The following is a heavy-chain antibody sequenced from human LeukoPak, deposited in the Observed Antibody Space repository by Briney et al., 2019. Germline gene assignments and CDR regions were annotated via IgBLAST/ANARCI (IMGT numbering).Heavy chain of an antibody. V-gene: IGHV3-7*01. J-gene: IGHJ4*02. CDR1: GFTFSSYA. Sequence: GGSLRLSCAASGFTFSSYAMSWVRQAPGKGLEWVANIKQDGSEKYYVDSVKGRFTISRDNAKNSLYLQMNSLRAEDTAVYYCARDRGYCSGGSCYKDYWGQGTLVTVSS. D-gene: IGHD2-15*01. CDR2: IKQDGSEK. CDR3: ARDRGYCSGGSCYKDY.